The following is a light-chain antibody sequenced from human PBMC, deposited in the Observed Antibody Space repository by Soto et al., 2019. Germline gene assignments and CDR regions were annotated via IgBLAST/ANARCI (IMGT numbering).Light chain of an antibody. J-gene: IGKJ1*01. CDR2: NAS. V-gene: IGKV1D-12*01. CDR1: QVISYW. CDR3: QQTRSFPWT. Sequence: DIQMTQSPSSVSASIGDRVTITCRASQVISYWLAWYQQKPGKAPKVLISNASSLQGGVPPIFSGSGPGTEFSLTIDSLQPEDVETYYGQQTRSFPWTVGQGTKVEI.